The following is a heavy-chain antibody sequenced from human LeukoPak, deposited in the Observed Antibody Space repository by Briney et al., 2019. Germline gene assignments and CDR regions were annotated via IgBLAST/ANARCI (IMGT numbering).Heavy chain of an antibody. Sequence: GGSLRLSCAASGFTFSSYSMSWVRQAPGEGLEWVSIISGSSDTTYYADSVKGRFTISRDNSMNALYLQMNSLRAEDTAVYYCAKKTSGYFPLDYWGQGTLVTVSS. CDR2: ISGSSDTT. V-gene: IGHV3-23*01. CDR1: GFTFSSYS. CDR3: AKKTSGYFPLDY. D-gene: IGHD5-12*01. J-gene: IGHJ4*02.